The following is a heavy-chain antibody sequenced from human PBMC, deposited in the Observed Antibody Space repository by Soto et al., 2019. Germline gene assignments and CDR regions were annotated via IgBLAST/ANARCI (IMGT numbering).Heavy chain of an antibody. CDR3: TRDRGETYIWGGYRPPAFDY. D-gene: IGHD3-16*02. V-gene: IGHV3-7*01. J-gene: IGHJ4*02. CDR2: IKQDGSEK. Sequence: EVQLVESGGGLVQPGGSLRLSCAASGFTFSSYWMSWVRQAPGKGLEWVANIKQDGSEKYYVDSVKGRFTISRDNAKNTLYKKMNHLRAEAWRVAYITRDRGETYIWGGYRPPAFDYWGQGTLVTVSS. CDR1: GFTFSSYW.